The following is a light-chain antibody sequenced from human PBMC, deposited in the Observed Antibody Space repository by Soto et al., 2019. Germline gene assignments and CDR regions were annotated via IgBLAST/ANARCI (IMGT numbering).Light chain of an antibody. CDR1: QSISRN. V-gene: IGKV3-15*01. CDR3: HQYNNWPPGT. Sequence: EIVLTQSPSTLYVSPGQRATLSCRASQSISRNLAWYQQKPGQAPRLLIYGASTRATGIPARFSGSGSGTEFTLTISSLQSEDFALYYCHQYNNWPPGTFGQGTKVDIK. J-gene: IGKJ2*01. CDR2: GAS.